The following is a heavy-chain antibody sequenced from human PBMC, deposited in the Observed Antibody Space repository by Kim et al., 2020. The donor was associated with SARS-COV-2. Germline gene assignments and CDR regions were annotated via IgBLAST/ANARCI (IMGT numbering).Heavy chain of an antibody. V-gene: IGHV4-30-4*01. CDR3: AREHYGAYLSDH. J-gene: IGHJ4*02. D-gene: IGHD4-17*01. CDR1: GGSINSGDYY. CDR2: IYWSGNT. Sequence: SETLSLTCTVSGGSINSGDYYWSWIRQPPGKGLEWIGYIYWSGNTFYNPSLKSRVLISVDTSKNQFSLKLSSVTAADTAVYYCAREHYGAYLSDHWGQGTLVTVSS.